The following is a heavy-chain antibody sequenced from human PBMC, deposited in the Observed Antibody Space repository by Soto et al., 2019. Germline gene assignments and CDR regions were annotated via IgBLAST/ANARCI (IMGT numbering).Heavy chain of an antibody. V-gene: IGHV3-30-3*01. Sequence: QVQLVESGGVVVQPGRSLRLSCAASGFTFSSSAMHWVRQAPGKGLEWVAVISYDGSNKYYEDSVKGRFTISRDNSKNTLYMQMNRLRAEDTAVYYCARHNRHYYYYGMDVWGQGTTVTVSS. CDR3: ARHNRHYYYYGMDV. CDR2: ISYDGSNK. D-gene: IGHD1-1*01. J-gene: IGHJ6*02. CDR1: GFTFSSSA.